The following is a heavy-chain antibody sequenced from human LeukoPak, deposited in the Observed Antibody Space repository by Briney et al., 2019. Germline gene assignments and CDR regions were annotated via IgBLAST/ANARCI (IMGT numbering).Heavy chain of an antibody. CDR1: GGSFSGYY. D-gene: IGHD6-13*01. CDR2: INHSGST. Sequence: SETLSLTCAGYGGSFSGYYWSWIRQPPGKGLERIGEINHSGSTNYNPSLKSRVTISVDTSKNQFSLNLNSVTAADTAVYYCAVSAAALFDPWGQGTLVTVSS. CDR3: AVSAAALFDP. V-gene: IGHV4-34*01. J-gene: IGHJ5*02.